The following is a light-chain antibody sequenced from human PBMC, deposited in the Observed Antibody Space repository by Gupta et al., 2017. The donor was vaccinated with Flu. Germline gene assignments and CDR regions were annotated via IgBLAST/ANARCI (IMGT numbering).Light chain of an antibody. CDR1: QSVLYSSSNKNY. V-gene: IGKV4-1*01. Sequence: VSLGERATINCKSSQSVLYSSSNKNYLAWYQQKPGQPPRLLIYWASTRESGVPDRFSGSGSGTDFTLTISSLQAEDVAVYYCQQYFNTRTFGQGTRLEIK. J-gene: IGKJ2*01. CDR3: QQYFNTRT. CDR2: WAS.